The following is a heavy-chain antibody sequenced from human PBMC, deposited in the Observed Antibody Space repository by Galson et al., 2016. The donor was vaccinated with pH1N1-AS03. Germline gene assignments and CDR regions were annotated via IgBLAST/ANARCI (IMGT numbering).Heavy chain of an antibody. V-gene: IGHV4-59*01. J-gene: IGHJ4*02. D-gene: IGHD6-13*01. CDR3: ARTGSNGRYYFDS. CDR2: VYYSGTP. CDR1: GGSMSGYY. Sequence: ETLSLTCTVSGGSMSGYYWSWIRQPPERGLEWIGRVYYSGTPTYNPSLKGQVTISVDTSKNQFSLKLSSVTAADTAVYFCARTGSNGRYYFDSWGQGALVTVSS.